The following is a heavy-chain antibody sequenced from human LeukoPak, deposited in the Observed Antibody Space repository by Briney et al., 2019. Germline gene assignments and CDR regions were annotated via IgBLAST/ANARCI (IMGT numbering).Heavy chain of an antibody. CDR1: GGTFSSYA. D-gene: IGHD1-1*01. Sequence: ASVKVPCKASGGTFSSYAISWVRQAPGQGLEWMGGIIPIFGTANYAQKFQGRVTITTDESTSTAYMELSSLRSEDTAVYYCARGSIGNYAFDIWGQGTMVTVSS. CDR2: IIPIFGTA. V-gene: IGHV1-69*05. CDR3: ARGSIGNYAFDI. J-gene: IGHJ3*02.